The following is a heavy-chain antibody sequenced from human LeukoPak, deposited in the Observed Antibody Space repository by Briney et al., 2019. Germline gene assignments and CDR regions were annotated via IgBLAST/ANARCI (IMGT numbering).Heavy chain of an antibody. V-gene: IGHV4-61*02. CDR2: IYTSGST. CDR3: ARDKDAAAGTRHYYYMDV. J-gene: IGHJ6*03. CDR1: GGSISSGSYY. Sequence: PSETLSLTCTVSGGSISSGSYYWSWIRQPAGKGLEWIGRIYTSGSTNYNPSLKSRVTISVDTSKNQFSLKLSSVTAADTAVYYCARDKDAAAGTRHYYYMDVWGKGTTVTISS. D-gene: IGHD6-13*01.